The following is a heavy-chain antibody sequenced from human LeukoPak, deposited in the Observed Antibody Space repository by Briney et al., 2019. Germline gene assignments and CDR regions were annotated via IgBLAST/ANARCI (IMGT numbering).Heavy chain of an antibody. V-gene: IGHV4-39*07. D-gene: IGHD3-16*01. J-gene: IGHJ4*02. Sequence: SETLSLTCTVSGGSISSSSYYWGWIRQPPGKGLEWIGSIYYSGSTYYNPSLKSRVTISVDTSKNQFSLKLSSVTAADTAVYYCARDGGAGSSRPHNDYWGQGTLVTVSS. CDR3: ARDGGAGSSRPHNDY. CDR1: GGSISSSSYY. CDR2: IYYSGST.